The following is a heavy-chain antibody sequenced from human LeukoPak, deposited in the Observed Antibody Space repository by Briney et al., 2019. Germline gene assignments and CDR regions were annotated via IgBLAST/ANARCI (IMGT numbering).Heavy chain of an antibody. J-gene: IGHJ3*02. V-gene: IGHV4-61*02. CDR2: IYTSGST. Sequence: SETLSLTCTVSGGSISSGSYFWSWIRQPAGKGLEWIGRIYTSGSTNYNPSLKSRVTISVDTSKNQFSLKLSSVTAADTAVYYCARDGYCSSTNCYDAFDIWGLGTMVTVSS. CDR1: GGSISSGSYF. D-gene: IGHD2-2*03. CDR3: ARDGYCSSTNCYDAFDI.